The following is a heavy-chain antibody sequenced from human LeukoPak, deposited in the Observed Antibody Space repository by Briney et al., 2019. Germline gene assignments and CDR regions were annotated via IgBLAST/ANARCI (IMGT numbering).Heavy chain of an antibody. D-gene: IGHD5-18*01. CDR3: ARVGKLWLRFFDY. Sequence: ASVKDSCKASGGTFSSYAISWVRQAPGQGLEWMGGIIPIFGTANYAQKFQGRVTITADKSTSTAYMELSSLRSEDTAVYYCARVGKLWLRFFDYWGQGTLVTVSS. CDR1: GGTFSSYA. CDR2: IIPIFGTA. J-gene: IGHJ4*02. V-gene: IGHV1-69*06.